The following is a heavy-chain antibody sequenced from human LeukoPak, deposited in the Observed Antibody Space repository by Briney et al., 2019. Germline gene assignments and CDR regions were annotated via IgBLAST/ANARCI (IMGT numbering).Heavy chain of an antibody. V-gene: IGHV3-53*01. CDR2: IYSGGST. CDR3: ARAGGDSSGYYYYYYYYMDV. Sequence: PGGSLRLSCAASGFTVSSNYMSWVRQAPGKGLEWVSVIYSGGSTYYADSVKGRFTISRDNSKNTLYLQMNSLRAEDTAVYYCARAGGDSSGYYYYYYYYMDVWGKGTTVTVSS. J-gene: IGHJ6*03. D-gene: IGHD3-22*01. CDR1: GFTVSSNY.